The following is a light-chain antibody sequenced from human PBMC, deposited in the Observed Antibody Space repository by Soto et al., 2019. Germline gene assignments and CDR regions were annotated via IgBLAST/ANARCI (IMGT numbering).Light chain of an antibody. J-gene: IGLJ2*01. CDR1: SSNVGAYNY. Sequence: QSALTQPASVSGSPGQSITISCTGTSSNVGAYNYVSWYQHPPGKAPKLMIYDVSSRPSGISHRFSGSKSGSMASLTISGLQAEDKADYYCTSYTSGATLIFGGGTKVTVL. CDR2: DVS. CDR3: TSYTSGATLI. V-gene: IGLV2-14*03.